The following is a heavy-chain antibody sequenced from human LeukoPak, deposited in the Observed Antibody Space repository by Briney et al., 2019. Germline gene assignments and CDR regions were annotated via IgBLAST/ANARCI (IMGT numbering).Heavy chain of an antibody. D-gene: IGHD6-19*01. V-gene: IGHV3-21*06. J-gene: IGHJ6*03. CDR2: ISSSSSHI. CDR1: GFAFSRYS. CDR3: ARDAQWLVPEGYYYYMDV. Sequence: GGSLRLSCAGSGFAFSRYSMNWFRQAPWKGLERVSSISSSSSHIFYADSVKGRFTISRDNAKNSLYLQMNSLRAGDTAVYYCARDAQWLVPEGYYYYMDVWGKGITVTVAS.